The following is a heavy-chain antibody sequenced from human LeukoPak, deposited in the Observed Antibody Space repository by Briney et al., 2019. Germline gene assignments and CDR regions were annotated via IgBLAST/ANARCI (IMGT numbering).Heavy chain of an antibody. CDR2: IIPIFGTA. Sequence: ASVKVSCKASGGTFSSYAISWVRQAPGQGLEWMGGIIPIFGTANYAQRFQGRVTITTDESTSTAYMELSSLRSEDTAVYYCARVGGSEYSSSPRYYYYYYGMDVWGQGTTVTVSS. J-gene: IGHJ6*02. D-gene: IGHD6-6*01. CDR1: GGTFSSYA. CDR3: ARVGGSEYSSSPRYYYYYYGMDV. V-gene: IGHV1-69*05.